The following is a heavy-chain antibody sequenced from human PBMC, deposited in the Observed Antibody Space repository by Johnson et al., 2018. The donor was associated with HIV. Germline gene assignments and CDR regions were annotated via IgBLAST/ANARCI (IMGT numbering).Heavy chain of an antibody. CDR1: GFTFSSYA. V-gene: IGHV3-30*04. D-gene: IGHD1-26*01. CDR3: ARARVVGARSSAFDI. J-gene: IGHJ3*02. Sequence: VQLVESGGGVVQPGRSLRLSCAASGFTFSSYAMYWVRQAPGKGLEWVAVISYDGSNKYYADSVKGRFTISRDNSKNTLYLQMNSLRAEDTAVYYCARARVVGARSSAFDIWGQGTMVTVSS. CDR2: ISYDGSNK.